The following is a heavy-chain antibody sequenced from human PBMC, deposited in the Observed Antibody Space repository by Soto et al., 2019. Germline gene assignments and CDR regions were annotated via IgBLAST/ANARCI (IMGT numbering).Heavy chain of an antibody. J-gene: IGHJ6*02. V-gene: IGHV3-74*01. Sequence: GGSLRLSCAASGFTFSSYWMHWVRQAPGKGLVWVSRINSDGSSTSYADSVKGRFTISRDNAKNTLYLQMNSLRAEDTAVYYCARRATTNYYYYGMDVWGQGXTVTVYS. CDR1: GFTFSSYW. D-gene: IGHD4-17*01. CDR3: ARRATTNYYYYGMDV. CDR2: INSDGSST.